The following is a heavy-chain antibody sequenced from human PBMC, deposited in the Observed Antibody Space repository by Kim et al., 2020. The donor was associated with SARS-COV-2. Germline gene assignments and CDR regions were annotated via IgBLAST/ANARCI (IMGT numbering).Heavy chain of an antibody. CDR3: ARHEGGGAVLDY. D-gene: IGHD3-16*01. CDR1: GGSISSSSYY. V-gene: IGHV4-39*01. J-gene: IGHJ4*02. CDR2: IYYSGST. Sequence: SETLSLTCTVSGGSISSSSYYWGWIRQPPGKGLEWIGSIYYSGSTYYNPSLKSRVTISVDTSKNQFSLKLSSVTAADTAVYYCARHEGGGAVLDYWGQGTLVTVSS.